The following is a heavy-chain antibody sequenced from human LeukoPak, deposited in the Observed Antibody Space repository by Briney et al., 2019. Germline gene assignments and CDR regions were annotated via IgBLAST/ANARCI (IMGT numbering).Heavy chain of an antibody. CDR3: ARESYYYDSSGPGDY. J-gene: IGHJ4*02. CDR2: ISYDGSNK. V-gene: IGHV3-30-3*01. D-gene: IGHD3-22*01. Sequence: GGSLRLSCAASGFTFSSYAMHWVRQAPGKGLEWVAVISYDGSNKYYADSVKGRFTISRDNSKNTLYLQMNSLRAEDTAVYYCARESYYYDSSGPGDYWGQGTLVTVSS. CDR1: GFTFSSYA.